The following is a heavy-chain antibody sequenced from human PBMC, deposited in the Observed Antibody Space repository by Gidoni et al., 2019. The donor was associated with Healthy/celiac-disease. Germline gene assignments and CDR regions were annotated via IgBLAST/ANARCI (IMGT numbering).Heavy chain of an antibody. CDR3: ARDGYYDSSGYPDDAFDI. CDR2: ISSSSSYI. D-gene: IGHD3-22*01. CDR1: GFTFSSYS. J-gene: IGHJ3*02. Sequence: EVQLVESGGGLVKPGGSLRLSCAASGFTFSSYSMNWVRQAPGKGLEWVSSISSSSSYIYYADSVKGRFTISRDNAKNSLYLQMNSLRAEDTAVYYCARDGYYDSSGYPDDAFDIWGQGTMVTVSS. V-gene: IGHV3-21*01.